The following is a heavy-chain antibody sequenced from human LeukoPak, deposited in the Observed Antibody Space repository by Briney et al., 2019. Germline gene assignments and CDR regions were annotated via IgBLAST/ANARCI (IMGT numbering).Heavy chain of an antibody. V-gene: IGHV3-21*01. Sequence: GGSLRLSCAASGFTFSSYGMNWVRQAPGKAMEWVSSITSSGTYNFYADSVRGRFTISRDNAKNSLYLQMDSLGPEDTAVYYCARDPYSGNYGNYYYYYMDVWGKGTTVTISS. D-gene: IGHD1-26*01. CDR1: GFTFSSYG. CDR2: ITSSGTYN. J-gene: IGHJ6*03. CDR3: ARDPYSGNYGNYYYYYMDV.